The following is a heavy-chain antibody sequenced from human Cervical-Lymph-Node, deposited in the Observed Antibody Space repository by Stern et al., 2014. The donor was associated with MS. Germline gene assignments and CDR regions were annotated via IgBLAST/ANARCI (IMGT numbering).Heavy chain of an antibody. CDR1: GYSFTNSW. Sequence: VQLVQSGAEVRKPGESLKISCKGSGYSFTNSWIGWVRQMHGKDLEWMGIIFPGDFDIKYSPSFQGQITISADKSISTAYLQWNSLKASDTAIYYCARHAIYGAFDYWGQGTLVTVSS. CDR2: IFPGDFDI. D-gene: IGHD4-17*01. V-gene: IGHV5-51*01. CDR3: ARHAIYGAFDY. J-gene: IGHJ4*02.